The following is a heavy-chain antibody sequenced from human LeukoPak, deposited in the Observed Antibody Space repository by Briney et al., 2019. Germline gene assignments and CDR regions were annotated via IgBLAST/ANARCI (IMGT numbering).Heavy chain of an antibody. CDR2: IWYDGSNK. D-gene: IGHD6-13*01. CDR1: GFTFSSYG. V-gene: IGHV3-30*02. CDR3: AKDRRLAAAGIVDY. Sequence: PGGSLRLSCAASGFTFSSYGTHWVRQAPGKGLEWVAVIWYDGSNKYYADSVKGRFTISRDNSKNTLYLQMNSLRAEDTAVYYCAKDRRLAAAGIVDYWGQGTLVTVSS. J-gene: IGHJ4*02.